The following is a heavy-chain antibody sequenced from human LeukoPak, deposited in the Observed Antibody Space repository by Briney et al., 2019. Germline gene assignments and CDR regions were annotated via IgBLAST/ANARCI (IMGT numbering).Heavy chain of an antibody. D-gene: IGHD3-22*01. V-gene: IGHV4-4*09. Sequence: SETLSLTCTVSGDSISGYYWSWIRQTPAKGLEWIGCIHSSGSTTYNPSLKSRVTISVDASKKQFSLRLTSVTAADTAVYFCARGYFDSRHSSNPFDYWGQGALVTVSS. CDR2: IHSSGST. CDR1: GDSISGYY. J-gene: IGHJ4*02. CDR3: ARGYFDSRHSSNPFDY.